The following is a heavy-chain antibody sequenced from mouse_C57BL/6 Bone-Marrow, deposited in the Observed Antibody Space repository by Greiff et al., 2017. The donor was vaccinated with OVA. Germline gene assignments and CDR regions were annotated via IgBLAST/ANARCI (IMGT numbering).Heavy chain of an antibody. CDR3: ARGGNNPWYFDV. V-gene: IGHV5-16*01. J-gene: IGHJ1*03. CDR1: GFTFSDYY. D-gene: IGHD2-1*01. Sequence: EVMLVESEGGLVQPGSSMKLSCTASGFTFSDYYMAWVRQVPEKGLEWVANINYDGSSTYYLDSLKSRFIISRDNAKNIPYLQMSSLKSEDTATYYCARGGNNPWYFDVWGTGTTVTVSS. CDR2: INYDGSST.